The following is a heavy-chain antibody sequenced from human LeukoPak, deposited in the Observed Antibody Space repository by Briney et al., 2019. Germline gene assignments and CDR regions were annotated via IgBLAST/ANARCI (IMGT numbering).Heavy chain of an antibody. CDR1: GFTFSSYS. CDR2: ISSSSSYI. CDR3: ARDRDSSSSGWLDP. V-gene: IGHV3-21*01. J-gene: IGHJ5*02. Sequence: GGSLRLSCAASGFTFSSYSMNWVRQAPGKGLEWVSSISSSSSYIYYADSVKGRFTISRDNAKNSLYLQMNSLRAEDTAVYYCARDRDSSSSGWLDPWGQGTLVTVSS. D-gene: IGHD6-13*01.